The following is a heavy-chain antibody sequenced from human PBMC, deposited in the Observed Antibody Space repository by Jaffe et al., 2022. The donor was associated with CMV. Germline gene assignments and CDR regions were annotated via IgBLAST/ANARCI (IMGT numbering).Heavy chain of an antibody. CDR2: INDGDHSI. V-gene: IGHV3-23*01. J-gene: IGHJ6*02. CDR1: GLTLSRYI. Sequence: EVQLLQSGGGLVQPGGSLRLSCTASGLTLSRYIITWVRQAPGKGLEWVADINDGDHSIHYADSAKGRFIISRDNSKNTVDLQMNSLRVDDAATYYCAKITIKSYFGIDVWGQGTTVTVSS. CDR3: AKITIKSYFGIDV. D-gene: IGHD1-20*01.